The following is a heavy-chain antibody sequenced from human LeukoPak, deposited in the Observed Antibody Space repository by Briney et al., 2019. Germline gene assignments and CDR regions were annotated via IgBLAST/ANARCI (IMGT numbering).Heavy chain of an antibody. CDR2: ISAYNGNT. V-gene: IGHV1-18*01. D-gene: IGHD2-15*01. CDR3: ARVVCSGGSCYETDY. Sequence: ASVKVSCKASGYTFTSYGISWVRQAPGQGLEWMGWISAYNGNTNYAQKLQGRVTMTTDTSTSTAYMELRGLRSDDTAVYYCARVVCSGGSCYETDYWGQGTLVTVSS. CDR1: GYTFTSYG. J-gene: IGHJ4*02.